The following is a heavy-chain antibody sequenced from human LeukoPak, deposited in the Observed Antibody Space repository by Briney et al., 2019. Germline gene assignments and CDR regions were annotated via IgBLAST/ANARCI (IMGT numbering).Heavy chain of an antibody. CDR3: ARHNDYASLMDV. CDR2: ISYSGIT. CDR1: GVSVTTSGYY. Sequence: PLETLSLTCTVFGVSVTTSGYYGAWIRQPPGRGLEWIGSISYSGITYYKPSLRGRVTISGDTAKNQFSLKLSSVTAADTAVYYCARHNDYASLMDVWGQGTTVTVSS. J-gene: IGHJ6*02. D-gene: IGHD2-2*01. V-gene: IGHV4-39*01.